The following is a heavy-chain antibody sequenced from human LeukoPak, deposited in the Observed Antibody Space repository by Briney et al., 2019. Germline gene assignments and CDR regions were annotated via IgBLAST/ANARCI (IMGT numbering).Heavy chain of an antibody. V-gene: IGHV3-11*01. D-gene: IGHD4-23*01. CDR2: ISRSGSTK. CDR1: GFTFSDYN. J-gene: IGHJ6*03. Sequence: PGGSLRLSCAASGFTFSDYNMRWIRQAPGKGLEWVSSISRSGSTKYYADSVKGRFTISRDNAKNSLFLQMNSLRAEDTAVYYCARDGVGGNSVYSYYFMDVWGKGTTVTVSS. CDR3: ARDGVGGNSVYSYYFMDV.